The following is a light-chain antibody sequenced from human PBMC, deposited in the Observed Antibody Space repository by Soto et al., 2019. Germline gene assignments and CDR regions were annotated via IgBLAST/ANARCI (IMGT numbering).Light chain of an antibody. J-gene: IGKJ1*01. V-gene: IGKV1-5*01. CDR2: DAS. CDR1: QSISSW. Sequence: DIQMTHSPSTLSASVGDRFTITCRASQSISSWLAWYQQKPGKAPKLLIYDASSLESGVPSRFSGSGSGTEFTLTISSLQPDDFATHYCQQYNSYSWTFGQATKVDIK. CDR3: QQYNSYSWT.